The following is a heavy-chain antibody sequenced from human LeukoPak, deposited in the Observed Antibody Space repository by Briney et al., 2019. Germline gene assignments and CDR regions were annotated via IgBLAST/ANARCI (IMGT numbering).Heavy chain of an antibody. J-gene: IGHJ3*02. D-gene: IGHD4-17*01. Sequence: GGSLRLSCAASGFTFSSYWMSWVRQAPGKGLEWVSSISTSSIYIYYADSVKGRFTISRDNAKNSLFLQMNSLRAEDTAVYYCARSRRDGDYLLNAFGIWGQGTMVTVSS. CDR2: ISTSSIYI. CDR3: ARSRRDGDYLLNAFGI. CDR1: GFTFSSYW. V-gene: IGHV3-21*01.